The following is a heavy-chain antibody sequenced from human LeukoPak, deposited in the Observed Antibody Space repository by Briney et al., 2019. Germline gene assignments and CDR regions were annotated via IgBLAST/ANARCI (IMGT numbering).Heavy chain of an antibody. J-gene: IGHJ4*02. CDR1: GLTFSSYA. CDR2: ISGSGGNT. Sequence: PGGSLRLSCAASGLTFSSYAMNWVRQAPGKGLEWVSAISGSGGNTYYADSVKGRFTISRDNSKNTLYLQMNSLRAEDTAVYYCARDNYDSSTPYYFDYWGQGTLVTVSS. CDR3: ARDNYDSSTPYYFDY. D-gene: IGHD3-22*01. V-gene: IGHV3-23*01.